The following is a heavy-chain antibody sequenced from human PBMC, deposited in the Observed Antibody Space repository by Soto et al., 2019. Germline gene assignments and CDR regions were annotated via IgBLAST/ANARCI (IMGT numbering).Heavy chain of an antibody. J-gene: IGHJ4*02. CDR1: GFTFSSYS. CDR2: ISSSSSYI. Sequence: PGGSLRLSCAASGFTFSSYSMNWVRQAPGKGLEWVSSISSSSSYIYYADSVKGRFTISRDNAKNSLYLQMNSLRAEDTAVYYCAKGPIASRYYFDYWGQGTLVTVSS. D-gene: IGHD3-16*02. CDR3: AKGPIASRYYFDY. V-gene: IGHV3-21*01.